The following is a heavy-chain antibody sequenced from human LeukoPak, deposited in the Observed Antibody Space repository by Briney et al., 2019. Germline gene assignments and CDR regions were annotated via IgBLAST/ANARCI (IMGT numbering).Heavy chain of an antibody. CDR3: ASGGSSGSGGYFDY. CDR1: GLTFSSYS. CDR2: ISSSSSYI. D-gene: IGHD6-19*01. V-gene: IGHV3-21*04. J-gene: IGHJ4*02. Sequence: PGGSLRLSCAASGLTFSSYSMNWVRQAPGKGLEWVSSISSSSSYIYYADSVKGRFTISRDNAKNSLYLQMNSLRAEDTAVYYCASGGSSGSGGYFDYWGQGTLVTVSS.